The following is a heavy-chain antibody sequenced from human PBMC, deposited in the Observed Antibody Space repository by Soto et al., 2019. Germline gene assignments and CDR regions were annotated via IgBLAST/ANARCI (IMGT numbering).Heavy chain of an antibody. D-gene: IGHD3-3*01. CDR1: GFTFSIYS. J-gene: IGHJ6*02. CDR3: ARDRRYDFWSGYFPYYYYGMDV. Sequence: GSLRLSCAASGFTFSIYSMNWVLQAPWKGLEWVSYISSSSSTIYYADSVKGRFTISRDNAKNSLYLQMNSLRDEDTAVYYCARDRRYDFWSGYFPYYYYGMDVWGQGTTVTVSS. V-gene: IGHV3-48*02. CDR2: ISSSSSTI.